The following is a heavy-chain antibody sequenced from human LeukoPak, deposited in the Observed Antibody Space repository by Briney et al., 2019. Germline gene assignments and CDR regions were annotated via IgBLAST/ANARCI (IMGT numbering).Heavy chain of an antibody. Sequence: PGGSLRLSCAASGITLTTNGMHWVRQAPGKGLEWGAAISGSGGSTYFADSVKGRFTISRDNSNDTLFLQMNSLRAEDTALYYCVKDSGGYSSSSFGSWGQGTLVTVSS. D-gene: IGHD6-13*01. V-gene: IGHV3-23*01. CDR2: ISGSGGST. CDR1: GITLTTNG. J-gene: IGHJ4*02. CDR3: VKDSGGYSSSSFGS.